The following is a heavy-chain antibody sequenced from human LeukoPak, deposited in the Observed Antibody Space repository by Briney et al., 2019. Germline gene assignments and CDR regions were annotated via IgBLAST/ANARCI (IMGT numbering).Heavy chain of an antibody. J-gene: IGHJ4*02. Sequence: GGSLRLSCAASGFTFSTYWMSWVRQAPGKGLEWVANIKQDGSEKYYVDSVKGRFTISRDNAKNSLYLQMNSLRAEDTAVYYCARAQGETYYYGSGSYYIGYWGQGTLVTVSS. CDR2: IKQDGSEK. V-gene: IGHV3-7*01. CDR1: GFTFSTYW. CDR3: ARAQGETYYYGSGSYYIGY. D-gene: IGHD3-10*01.